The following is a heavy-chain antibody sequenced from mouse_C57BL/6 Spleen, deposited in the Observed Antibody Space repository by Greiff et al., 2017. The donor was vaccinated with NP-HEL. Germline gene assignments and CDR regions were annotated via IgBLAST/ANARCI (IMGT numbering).Heavy chain of an antibody. CDR2: IWSGGST. J-gene: IGHJ4*01. Sequence: QVHVKQSGPGLVQPSQSLSITCTVSGFSLTSYGVHWVRQSPGKGLEWLGVIWSGGSTDYNAAFISRLSISKDNSKSQVFFKMNSLQADDTAIYYCARGDYGNPGGAMDYWGQGTSVTVSS. CDR1: GFSLTSYG. V-gene: IGHV2-2*01. CDR3: ARGDYGNPGGAMDY. D-gene: IGHD2-1*01.